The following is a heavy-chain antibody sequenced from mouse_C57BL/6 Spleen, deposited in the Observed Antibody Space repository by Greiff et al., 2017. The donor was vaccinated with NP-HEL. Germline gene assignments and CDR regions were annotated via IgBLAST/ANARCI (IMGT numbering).Heavy chain of an antibody. V-gene: IGHV1-80*01. Sequence: QVQLQQSGAELVKPGASVKISCKASGYAFSSYWMNWVKQRPGKGLEWIGQIYPGDGDTNYNGKFKGKATLTADKSSSTAYMQLSSLTSEDSAVYFCIYYDGSGGYFDVWGTRTTVTVSS. D-gene: IGHD1-1*01. J-gene: IGHJ1*03. CDR1: GYAFSSYW. CDR3: IYYDGSGGYFDV. CDR2: IYPGDGDT.